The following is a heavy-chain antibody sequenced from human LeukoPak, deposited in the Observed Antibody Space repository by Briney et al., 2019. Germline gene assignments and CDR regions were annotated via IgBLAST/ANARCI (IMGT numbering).Heavy chain of an antibody. CDR2: IYYSGST. CDR1: GDSIDSYY. D-gene: IGHD4-17*01. V-gene: IGHV4-59*01. J-gene: IGHJ4*02. Sequence: PSETLSLTCTVSGDSIDSYYWSWIRQPPGKGLEWIGYIYYSGSTNYNPSLKSRVTMSVDTSKKQFSLKLSSVTAADTAVYYCARGRPPHDYGTLFDYWGQGTLVTVSS. CDR3: ARGRPPHDYGTLFDY.